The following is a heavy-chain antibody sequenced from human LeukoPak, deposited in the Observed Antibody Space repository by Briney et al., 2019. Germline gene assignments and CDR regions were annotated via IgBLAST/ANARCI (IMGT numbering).Heavy chain of an antibody. CDR2: SGST. V-gene: IGHV4-59*12. J-gene: IGHJ4*02. Sequence: SETLSLTCTVSGGSISSYYWSWIRQSPGKGLEWIGYSGSTNYNPSLKSQVIISVDTSKNQFSLKLTSVTAADTAVYYCARPYSSGYYDYWGQGTPVTVSS. CDR3: ARPYSSGYYDY. D-gene: IGHD3-22*01. CDR1: GGSISSYY.